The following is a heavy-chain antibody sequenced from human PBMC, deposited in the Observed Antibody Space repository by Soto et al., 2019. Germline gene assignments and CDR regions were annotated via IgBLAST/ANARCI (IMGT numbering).Heavy chain of an antibody. V-gene: IGHV4-39*01. CDR3: ARPEYYYDSSGYYVGAFDI. CDR2: IYYSGST. D-gene: IGHD3-22*01. J-gene: IGHJ3*02. CDR1: GGSISSSSYY. Sequence: QLQLQESGPGLVKPSETLSLTCTVSGGSISSSSYYWGWIRQPPGKGLEWIGSIYYSGSTYYNPSLKSRITISVDTSKNQFSLKLSSVTAADTAVYYCARPEYYYDSSGYYVGAFDIWGQGTMVTVSS.